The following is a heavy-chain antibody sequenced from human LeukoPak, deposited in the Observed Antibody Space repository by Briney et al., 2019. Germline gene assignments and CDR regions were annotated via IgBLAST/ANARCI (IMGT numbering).Heavy chain of an antibody. V-gene: IGHV3-23*01. D-gene: IGHD6-13*01. CDR2: ISGSGGST. CDR3: ATLQAQQLVDY. J-gene: IGHJ4*02. Sequence: HPGGSLRLSCAASGFTFSSYAMSWVRQAPGKGLEWVSAISGSGGSTYYADSVKGRFTISRDSSKNTLYLQMNSLRAEDTAVYYCATLQAQQLVDYWGQGTLVTVSS. CDR1: GFTFSSYA.